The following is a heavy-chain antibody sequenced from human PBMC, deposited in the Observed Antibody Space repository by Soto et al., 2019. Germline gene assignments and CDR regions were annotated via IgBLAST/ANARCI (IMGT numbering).Heavy chain of an antibody. D-gene: IGHD5-12*01. V-gene: IGHV4-34*01. CDR2: INHSGST. J-gene: IGHJ4*02. Sequence: SETLSLTCAVYGGSFSGYYWSWIRRPPGKGLEWIGEINHSGSTNYNPSLKSRVTISVDTSKNQFSLKLSSVTAADTAVYYCARRITQGSGYESFDYWGQGTLVT. CDR3: ARRITQGSGYESFDY. CDR1: GGSFSGYY.